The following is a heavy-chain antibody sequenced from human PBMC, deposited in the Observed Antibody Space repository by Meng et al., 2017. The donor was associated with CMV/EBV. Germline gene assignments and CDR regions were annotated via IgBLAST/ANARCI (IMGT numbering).Heavy chain of an antibody. Sequence: KVSCKGSGYSFTSHWIGCVRQMPGKGPEWMGIIYSADSNTAYSPSFQGQVTISADKSISTAYLQWSSLKASDTAMYYCARLGGATLGVDYWGQGTLVTVSS. CDR1: GYSFTSHW. D-gene: IGHD1-26*01. CDR2: IYSADSNT. V-gene: IGHV5-51*01. J-gene: IGHJ4*02. CDR3: ARLGGATLGVDY.